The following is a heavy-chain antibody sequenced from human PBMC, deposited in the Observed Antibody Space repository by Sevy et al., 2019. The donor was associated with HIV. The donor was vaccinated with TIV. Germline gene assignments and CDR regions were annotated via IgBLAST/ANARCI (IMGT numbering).Heavy chain of an antibody. CDR2: ISCDGSKR. CDR3: AKDWALDIVIVPSGMPAN. CDR1: GFSFTTYG. V-gene: IGHV3-30*18. J-gene: IGHJ4*02. Sequence: GGSLRLSCAASGFSFTTYGMHWVRQAPGKGLEWVAVISCDGSKRYYSDSVKGRFTISRDNSKNTLYLQMNSLRAEDTAVYYCAKDWALDIVIVPSGMPANWGQGTLVTVSS. D-gene: IGHD2-2*01.